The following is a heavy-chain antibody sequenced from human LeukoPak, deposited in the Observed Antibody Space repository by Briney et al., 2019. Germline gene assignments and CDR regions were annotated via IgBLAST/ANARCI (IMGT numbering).Heavy chain of an antibody. CDR3: ARASLAAAGGLRYYFDY. CDR2: IYYSGST. CDR1: GGSISSSSYY. Sequence: PSETLSLTCTVSGGSISSSSYYWGWIRQPPGKGLEWIGSIYYSGSTYYNPSLKSRVTISVDTSKNQFSLKLSSVTAADTAVYYCARASLAAAGGLRYYFDYWGQGTLVTVSS. J-gene: IGHJ4*02. V-gene: IGHV4-39*01. D-gene: IGHD6-13*01.